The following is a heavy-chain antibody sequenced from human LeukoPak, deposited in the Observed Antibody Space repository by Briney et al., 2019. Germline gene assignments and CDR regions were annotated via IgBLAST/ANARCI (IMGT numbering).Heavy chain of an antibody. J-gene: IGHJ4*02. Sequence: GGSLRLSCAASGFTFSGSAMHWVRQASGNGLEWVGRIRSKANSYATAYAASVKGRFTISRDDSKNTAYLQMNSLKTEDTAVYYCTRHHQGAVGATDYWGQGTLVTVSS. D-gene: IGHD1-26*01. CDR2: IRSKANSYAT. CDR3: TRHHQGAVGATDY. V-gene: IGHV3-73*01. CDR1: GFTFSGSA.